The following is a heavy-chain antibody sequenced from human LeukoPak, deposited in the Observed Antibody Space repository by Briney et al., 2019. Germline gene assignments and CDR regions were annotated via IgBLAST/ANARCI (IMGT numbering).Heavy chain of an antibody. CDR1: GYTFTGYY. J-gene: IGHJ6*02. CDR2: INPNSGAT. D-gene: IGHD6-13*01. V-gene: IGHV1-2*02. CDR3: ARDQGIAAAEPFYYYYGMDV. Sequence: ASVKVSCTASGYTFTGYYMHWVRQAPGQGLEWMGWINPNSGATNYAQKFQGRVTMTRDTSSSTAYTELSRLSSDDTAVYYCARDQGIAAAEPFYYYYGMDVWGQGTTVTVSS.